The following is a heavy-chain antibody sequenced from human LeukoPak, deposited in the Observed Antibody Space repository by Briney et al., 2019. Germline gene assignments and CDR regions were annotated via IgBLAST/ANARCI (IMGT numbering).Heavy chain of an antibody. CDR2: IRKDDGSAK. D-gene: IGHD2-21*02. V-gene: IGHV3-7*03. CDR1: GFTFTGYW. Sequence: PGGSLRLSCAASGFTFTGYWMSWIRQAPGKGPEGGAIIRKDDGSAKYYADSVKGRFTISRDNAKTLLYLQMDSLRVEDTAVYYCVRDFVYTTAWGQGTQVTVSS. CDR3: VRDFVYTTA. J-gene: IGHJ4*02.